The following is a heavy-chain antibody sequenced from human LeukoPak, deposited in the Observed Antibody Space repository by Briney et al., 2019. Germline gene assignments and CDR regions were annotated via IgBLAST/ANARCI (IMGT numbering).Heavy chain of an antibody. J-gene: IGHJ4*02. CDR1: GFTFSNYW. CDR2: INSDETST. CDR3: ARDRGPRTGSMVREAYDY. Sequence: PGGSLRPSCAASGFTFSNYWMHWVRQAPGEGLVWVSRINSDETSTSYADSVKGRFTISRDNAKNTLYLQMNSLRAEDTAVYYCARDRGPRTGSMVREAYDYWGQGTLVTVSS. V-gene: IGHV3-74*01. D-gene: IGHD3-10*01.